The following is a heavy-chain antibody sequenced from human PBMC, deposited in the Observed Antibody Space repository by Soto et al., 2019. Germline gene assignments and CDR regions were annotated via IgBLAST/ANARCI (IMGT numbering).Heavy chain of an antibody. CDR2: ISAYNGNT. CDR1: GYTFTSYG. J-gene: IGHJ6*02. D-gene: IGHD6-13*01. CDR3: ARGRSSSSWYYYYGMDV. Sequence: ASVQVSCKSSGYTFTSYGISWVRQAPVQGLEWMGWISAYNGNTNYAQKLQGRVTMTTDTSTSTAYMELRSLRSDDTAVYYCARGRSSSSWYYYYGMDVWGQGTTVTVSS. V-gene: IGHV1-18*04.